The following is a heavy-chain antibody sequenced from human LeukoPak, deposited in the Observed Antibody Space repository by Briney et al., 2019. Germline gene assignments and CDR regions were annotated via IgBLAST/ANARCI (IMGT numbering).Heavy chain of an antibody. D-gene: IGHD3-22*01. CDR1: GFTFSSYG. CDR2: ISYDGSNK. V-gene: IGHV3-30*18. CDR3: AKERYYYDSSGYRPDY. J-gene: IGHJ4*02. Sequence: GGSLRLSCAASGFTFSSYGMHWVRQAPGKGLEWVAVISYDGSNKYYADSVKGRFTISRDNSKNTLYLRMNSLRAEDTAVYYCAKERYYYDSSGYRPDYWGQGTLATVSS.